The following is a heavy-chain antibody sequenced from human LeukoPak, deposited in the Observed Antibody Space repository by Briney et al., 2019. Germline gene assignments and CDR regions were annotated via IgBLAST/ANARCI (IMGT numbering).Heavy chain of an antibody. CDR1: GDSVSSNSAT. D-gene: IGHD2/OR15-2a*01. V-gene: IGHV6-1*01. CDR3: ARDSTSGNYFGF. CDR2: TYYRSKWFN. J-gene: IGHJ4*02. Sequence: SQTLSLTCAISGDSVSSNSATWNWIRQSPPRGLEWLGRTYYRSKWFNDYTTSVKSRITINPDTSKNQFSLQLNSVTPEDTAVYYCARDSTSGNYFGFWGQGTLVTVSS.